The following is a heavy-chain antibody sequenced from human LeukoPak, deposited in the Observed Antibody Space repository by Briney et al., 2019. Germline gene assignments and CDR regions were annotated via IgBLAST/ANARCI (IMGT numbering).Heavy chain of an antibody. Sequence: GGSLRLSCAASGFTFDDYAMHWVRQAPGKGLEWVSGIGWNSGSIGYADSVKGRFTISRDNAKNSLYLQMNSLRAEDTALYYCAKTYDSSGYYYAAFDYWGQGTLVTVSS. J-gene: IGHJ4*02. CDR2: IGWNSGSI. CDR1: GFTFDDYA. D-gene: IGHD3-22*01. CDR3: AKTYDSSGYYYAAFDY. V-gene: IGHV3-9*01.